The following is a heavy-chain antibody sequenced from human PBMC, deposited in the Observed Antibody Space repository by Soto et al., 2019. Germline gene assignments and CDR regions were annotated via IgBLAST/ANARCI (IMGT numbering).Heavy chain of an antibody. CDR1: GGSISSGGYY. CDR2: IYYSGST. J-gene: IGHJ4*02. D-gene: IGHD4-17*01. CDR3: AGDYGGNCYYFDY. Sequence: QVQLQESGPELVKPSQTLSLTCTVSGGSISSGGYYWSGIRQHPGKGLEWIGYIYYSGSTYYNPSLKSRFTIRVDTSKNQFSLKLSSVTAADTAVYYCAGDYGGNCYYFDYWCQGTLVTVS. V-gene: IGHV4-31*03.